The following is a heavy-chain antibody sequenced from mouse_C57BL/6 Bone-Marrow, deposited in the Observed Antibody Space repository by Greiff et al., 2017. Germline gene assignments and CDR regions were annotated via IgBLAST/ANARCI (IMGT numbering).Heavy chain of an antibody. CDR3: AREDYGSSYHFDY. D-gene: IGHD1-1*01. Sequence: VQLQQSGAELAKPGASVKLSCKASGYTFTSYWMHWVTQRPGQGLEWIGYINPSSGYTKYNQKFKDKATLTADKSSSTAYMQLSSLTYEDSAVYYCAREDYGSSYHFDYWGQGTTLTVSS. CDR2: INPSSGYT. J-gene: IGHJ2*01. CDR1: GYTFTSYW. V-gene: IGHV1-7*01.